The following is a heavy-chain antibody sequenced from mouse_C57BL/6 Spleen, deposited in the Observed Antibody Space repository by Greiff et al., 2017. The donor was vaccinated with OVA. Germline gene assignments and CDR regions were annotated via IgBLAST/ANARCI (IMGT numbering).Heavy chain of an antibody. Sequence: QVQLQQSGAELVKPGASVKMSCKASGYTFTSYWITWVKQRPGQGLEWIGDIYPGSGSTNYNEKFKSKATLTVDTSSSTAYMQLSSLTSEDSAVYYCASSDYDVGWYFDVWGTGTTVTVSS. J-gene: IGHJ1*03. CDR3: ASSDYDVGWYFDV. V-gene: IGHV1-55*01. CDR2: IYPGSGST. CDR1: GYTFTSYW. D-gene: IGHD2-4*01.